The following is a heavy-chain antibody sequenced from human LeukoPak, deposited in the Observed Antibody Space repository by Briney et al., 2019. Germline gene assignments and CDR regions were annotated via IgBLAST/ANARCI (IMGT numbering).Heavy chain of an antibody. CDR3: ARYYTGSSYFDY. CDR1: GGSISSSSYY. D-gene: IGHD1-26*01. V-gene: IGHV4-39*01. J-gene: IGHJ4*02. CDR2: IYYSGTT. Sequence: SETLSLTCTVSGGSISSSSYYWGWIRQPPGKGLEWIGSIYYSGTTYYNPSLKSRVTISVDTSKNQFSLTVSSVTAADTAVYYCARYYTGSSYFDYWGQGTLVTVSS.